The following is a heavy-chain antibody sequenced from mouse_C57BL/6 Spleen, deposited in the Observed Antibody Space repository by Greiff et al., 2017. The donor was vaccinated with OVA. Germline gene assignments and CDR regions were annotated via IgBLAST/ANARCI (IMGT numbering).Heavy chain of an antibody. J-gene: IGHJ4*01. Sequence: QVQLKESGAELVKPGASVKLSCKASGYTFTEYTIHWVKQRSGQGLEWIGWFYPGSGSIKYNEKFKDKATLTADKSSSTVYMELSRLTSEDSAVYFCARHDEGYSNPYYYAMDYWGQGTSVTVSS. V-gene: IGHV1-62-2*01. CDR1: GYTFTEYT. D-gene: IGHD2-5*01. CDR2: FYPGSGSI. CDR3: ARHDEGYSNPYYYAMDY.